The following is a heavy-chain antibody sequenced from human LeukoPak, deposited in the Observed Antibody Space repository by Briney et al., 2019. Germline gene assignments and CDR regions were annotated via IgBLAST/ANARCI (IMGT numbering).Heavy chain of an antibody. J-gene: IGHJ4*02. V-gene: IGHV4-34*01. CDR2: INHSGST. CDR3: ASGEMATPT. D-gene: IGHD5-24*01. CDR1: GGSFSGYY. Sequence: SETLSLTCAVHGGSFSGYYWSWIRQPPGKGLEWIGEINHSGSTNYNPSLKSRVTISVDTSKNQFSLKLSSVTAADTAVYYCASGEMATPTWGQGTLVTVSS.